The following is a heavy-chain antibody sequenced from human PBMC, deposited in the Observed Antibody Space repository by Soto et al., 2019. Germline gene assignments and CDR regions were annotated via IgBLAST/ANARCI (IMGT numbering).Heavy chain of an antibody. D-gene: IGHD3-22*01. Sequence: GESLKISCKGSGYSFTSYWISWVRQMPGKGLEWMGRIDPSDSYTNYSPSFQGHVTISADKSISTAYLQWSSLKASDTAMYYCARIGGDYYDSSGYSVDYYGMDVWGQGTTVTVSS. V-gene: IGHV5-10-1*01. CDR2: IDPSDSYT. CDR1: GYSFTSYW. J-gene: IGHJ6*02. CDR3: ARIGGDYYDSSGYSVDYYGMDV.